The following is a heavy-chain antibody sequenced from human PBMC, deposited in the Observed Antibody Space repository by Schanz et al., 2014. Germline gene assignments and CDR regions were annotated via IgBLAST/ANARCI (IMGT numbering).Heavy chain of an antibody. J-gene: IGHJ2*01. CDR2: IRSDNNYI. D-gene: IGHD3-9*01. Sequence: EVQLVESGGGLVKPGGSLRLSCVASGFPFSTYSIHWVRQAPGKGLEWVSYIRSDNNYIYYADSVKGRFTISRDNAKNSLFLQMISLTAEDTAVYYCVRGLYYEISGWYFDLWGRGTLVTVSS. V-gene: IGHV3-21*01. CDR1: GFPFSTYS. CDR3: VRGLYYEISGWYFDL.